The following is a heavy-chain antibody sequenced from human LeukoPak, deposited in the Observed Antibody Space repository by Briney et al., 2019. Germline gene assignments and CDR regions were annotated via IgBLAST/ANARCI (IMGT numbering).Heavy chain of an antibody. J-gene: IGHJ4*02. CDR2: ISSNGGST. Sequence: AGGSLRLSCAASGFTFSSYAMHWVRQAPGKGLEYVSAISSNGGSTYYANSVKGRFTISRDNSKNTLYLQMGSLRAEDMAVYYCARELHYGDYVFDYWGQGTLVTVSS. CDR3: ARELHYGDYVFDY. D-gene: IGHD4-17*01. V-gene: IGHV3-64*01. CDR1: GFTFSSYA.